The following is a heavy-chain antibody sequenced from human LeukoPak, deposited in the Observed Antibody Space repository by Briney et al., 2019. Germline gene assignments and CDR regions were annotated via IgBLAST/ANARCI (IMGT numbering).Heavy chain of an antibody. J-gene: IGHJ2*01. V-gene: IGHV3-74*03. Sequence: GGSLRLSCAASGFTFSSHWMHWVRQAAGKGLVWVSHINSDGSSTTYADSVKGRITVSRDNAKNTLYLQVNSLRAEDTAVYYCARGLEYCSGGSCYWYFDLWGRGTLVTVSS. CDR3: ARGLEYCSGGSCYWYFDL. CDR2: INSDGSST. CDR1: GFTFSSHW. D-gene: IGHD2-15*01.